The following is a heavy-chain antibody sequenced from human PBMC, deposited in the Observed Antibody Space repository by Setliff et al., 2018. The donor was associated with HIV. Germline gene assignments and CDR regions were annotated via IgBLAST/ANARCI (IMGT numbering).Heavy chain of an antibody. CDR3: ARDFCGSSCSSGYGYFDH. CDR2: ISWDGGST. J-gene: IGHJ4*02. V-gene: IGHV3-43*01. CDR1: GFTFDDYT. D-gene: IGHD2-15*01. Sequence: GGSLRLSCAASGFTFDDYTMHWVRQAPGKGLEWVSLISWDGGSTYYPDSVKGRFTTSRDNARNSLYLEMNSLRADDTAVYYCARDFCGSSCSSGYGYFDHWGQGTLVTVSS.